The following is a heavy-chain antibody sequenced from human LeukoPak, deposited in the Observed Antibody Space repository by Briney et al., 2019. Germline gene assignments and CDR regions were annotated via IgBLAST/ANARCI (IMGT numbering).Heavy chain of an antibody. J-gene: IGHJ4*02. CDR2: INPSGGST. CDR1: GYTFTSYY. CDR3: AREVSMGSSRTKRLFDY. Sequence: ASVKVSCKASGYTFTSYYMHWVRQAPGQGLEWMGIINPSGGSTSYAQKFQGRVTMTRDMSTSTVYMELSSLRSEDTAVYYCAREVSMGSSRTKRLFDYWGQGTLVTVSS. V-gene: IGHV1-46*01. D-gene: IGHD6-13*01.